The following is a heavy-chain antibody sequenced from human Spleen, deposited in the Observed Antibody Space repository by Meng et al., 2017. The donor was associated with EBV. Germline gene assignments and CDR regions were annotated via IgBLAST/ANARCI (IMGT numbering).Heavy chain of an antibody. V-gene: IGHV3-74*01. CDR2: INSDGNVI. J-gene: IGHJ4*02. Sequence: VQLVVSVGGLVPPGGSLRLSCADSGCILSSYWVHWVRQAPGKGLVWVSRINSDGNVITYADSVKGRFTISRDNAKNTVYLQMNNVRVEDTAVYYCAKDCFGAKDSWGQGTLVTVSS. CDR1: GCILSSYW. D-gene: IGHD1-26*01. CDR3: AKDCFGAKDS.